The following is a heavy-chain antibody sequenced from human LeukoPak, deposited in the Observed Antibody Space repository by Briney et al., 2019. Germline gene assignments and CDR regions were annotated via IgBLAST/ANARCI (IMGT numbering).Heavy chain of an antibody. CDR3: ARVVTRSSTSSYYYYYMDV. CDR2: IYTSGST. J-gene: IGHJ6*03. CDR1: GGSISSGSYY. V-gene: IGHV4-61*02. Sequence: PSETLSLTCTVSGGSISSGSYYWSWIRQPAGKGLEWIGRIYTSGSTNYNPSLKSRVTISVDTSKNQFSLKLSSVTAADTAVYYCARVVTRSSTSSYYYYYMDVWDKGTTVTVSS. D-gene: IGHD2-2*01.